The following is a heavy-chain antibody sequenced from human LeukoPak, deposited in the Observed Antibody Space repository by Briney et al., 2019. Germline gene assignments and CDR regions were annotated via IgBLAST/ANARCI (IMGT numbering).Heavy chain of an antibody. CDR2: ISSNGDAT. CDR1: GFTFSNYA. V-gene: IGHV3-64*01. Sequence: GESLRLSCAASGFTFSNYALHWVRQAPGKGLEYVSAISSNGDATFYANSVKGRFTISRDNSKHTLYLQMGSLRAEDMAVYYCVRVGNYREFDYWGQGTLVTVSS. J-gene: IGHJ4*02. CDR3: VRVGNYREFDY. D-gene: IGHD1-7*01.